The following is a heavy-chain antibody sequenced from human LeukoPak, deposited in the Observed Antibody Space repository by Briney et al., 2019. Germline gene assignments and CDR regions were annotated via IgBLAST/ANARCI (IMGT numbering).Heavy chain of an antibody. J-gene: IGHJ4*02. CDR3: ASRARIAAAGTVPDY. D-gene: IGHD6-13*01. V-gene: IGHV4-4*07. CDR1: GGSISSYY. CDR2: IYTSGST. Sequence: PETLSLTCTVSGGSISSYYWSWIRQPAGKGLEWIGRIYTSGSTNYNPSLKSRVTMSVDTSKNQFSLKLSSVTAADTAVYYCASRARIAAAGTVPDYWGQGTLVTVSS.